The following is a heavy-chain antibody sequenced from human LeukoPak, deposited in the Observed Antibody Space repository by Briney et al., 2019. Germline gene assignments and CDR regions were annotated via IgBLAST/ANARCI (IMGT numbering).Heavy chain of an antibody. V-gene: IGHV4-4*08. CDR3: APLDGYSYGLFH. CDR2: IYHTGST. J-gene: IGHJ4*02. Sequence: PSGTLCLTCAASGCSISSYYLSWIRQAPGKGLEWMWYIYHTGSTKYNPSLKSRVPISVDPAQHQFSLNLSYVPAADPAVYYCAPLDGYSYGLFHWGQGTLVTVSS. CDR1: GCSISSYY. D-gene: IGHD5-18*01.